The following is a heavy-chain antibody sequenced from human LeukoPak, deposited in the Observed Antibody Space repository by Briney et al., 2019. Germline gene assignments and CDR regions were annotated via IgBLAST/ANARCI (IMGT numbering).Heavy chain of an antibody. Sequence: ETLSLTCAVYGGSFSGYYWNWIRQAPGKGLEWVSAISGSGGSTYYADSVKGRFTISRDNSKNTLYLQMNSLRAEDTAVYYCAKELVAAAGIDYWGQGTLVTVSS. CDR3: AKELVAAAGIDY. J-gene: IGHJ4*02. CDR1: GGSFSGYY. V-gene: IGHV3-23*01. CDR2: ISGSGGST. D-gene: IGHD6-13*01.